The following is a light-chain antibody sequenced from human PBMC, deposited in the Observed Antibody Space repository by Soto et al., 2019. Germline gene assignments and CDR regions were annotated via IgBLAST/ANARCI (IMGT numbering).Light chain of an antibody. Sequence: DIQMTQYPSSLSASVGDRVTITCRASQSISRNLNWYQHKPGKAPKLLIYAASSLQNGVPSRFRGGGSGTEFTLSINSLQPADFGTYYCQQSFTTASITFGQGTRLEIK. J-gene: IGKJ5*01. V-gene: IGKV1-39*01. CDR2: AAS. CDR1: QSISRN. CDR3: QQSFTTASIT.